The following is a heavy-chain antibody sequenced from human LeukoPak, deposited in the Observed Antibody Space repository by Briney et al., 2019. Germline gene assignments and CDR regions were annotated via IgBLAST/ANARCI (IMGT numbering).Heavy chain of an antibody. CDR2: IYYSGST. CDR3: ARGGYDILTGYAFDY. Sequence: PSETLSLTCTVSGGSISSYYWSWLRQPPGKGLEGVGYIYYSGSTNYNPSLKSRVTISVDTSKNQFSLKLSSVTAADTAVYYCARGGYDILTGYAFDYWGQGTLVTVSS. V-gene: IGHV4-59*01. D-gene: IGHD3-9*01. CDR1: GGSISSYY. J-gene: IGHJ4*02.